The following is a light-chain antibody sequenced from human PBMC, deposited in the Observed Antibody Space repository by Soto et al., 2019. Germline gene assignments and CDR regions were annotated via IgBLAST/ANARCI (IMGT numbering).Light chain of an antibody. CDR3: TSYTSSTTLYV. V-gene: IGLV2-14*01. J-gene: IGLJ1*01. CDR2: EVN. Sequence: QSALTQPASVSGSPGQSITISCTGTSSDVGGYNYVSWYQQHPGKAPKLMIYEVNNRPSGVSNRCSGSKSGNTASLTISGLQAEDEADYYCTSYTSSTTLYVFGTGTKVTVL. CDR1: SSDVGGYNY.